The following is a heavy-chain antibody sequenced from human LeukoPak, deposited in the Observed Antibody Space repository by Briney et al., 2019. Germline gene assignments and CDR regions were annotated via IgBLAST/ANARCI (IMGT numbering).Heavy chain of an antibody. V-gene: IGHV3-53*01. D-gene: IGHD3-16*01. CDR3: ARGGEILDY. Sequence: GGSLRLSCAATDFIVSDSHMSWVRQAPGRGLEWVSVIFGADTTFYADSVKGRFTISRDNLQNTVNLQMNSLRGDDTAVYYCARGGEILDYWGQGTQVTVSS. J-gene: IGHJ4*02. CDR2: IFGADTT. CDR1: DFIVSDSH.